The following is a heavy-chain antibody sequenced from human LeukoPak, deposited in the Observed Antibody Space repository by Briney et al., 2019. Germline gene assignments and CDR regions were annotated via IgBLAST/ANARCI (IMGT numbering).Heavy chain of an antibody. CDR1: GYSFTSYW. CDR3: ARSRDYYGSGRPNSYYYYGMDV. Sequence: GESLKISCKGSGYSFTSYWISWVRQMPGKGLEWMGRIDPSDSYTNYSPSFQGHVTISADKSISTAYLQWSSLKASDTAMYYCARSRDYYGSGRPNSYYYYGMDVWGQGTTVTVS. J-gene: IGHJ6*02. D-gene: IGHD3-10*01. V-gene: IGHV5-10-1*01. CDR2: IDPSDSYT.